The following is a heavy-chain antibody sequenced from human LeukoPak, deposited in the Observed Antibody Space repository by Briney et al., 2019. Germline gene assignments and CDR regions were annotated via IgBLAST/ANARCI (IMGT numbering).Heavy chain of an antibody. Sequence: SETLSLTCTVSGGSISSYYWSWIRQPPGKGLEWIGYIYYSGSTNYNPSLKSRVTISVDTSKNQFSLKLSSVTAADTAVYYCARGANWGSSDYFDYWGRGTLVTVSS. J-gene: IGHJ4*02. V-gene: IGHV4-59*01. CDR1: GGSISSYY. D-gene: IGHD7-27*01. CDR3: ARGANWGSSDYFDY. CDR2: IYYSGST.